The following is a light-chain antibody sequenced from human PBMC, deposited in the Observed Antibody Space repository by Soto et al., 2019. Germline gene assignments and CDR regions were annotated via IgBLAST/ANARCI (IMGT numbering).Light chain of an antibody. Sequence: QTVVTQEPSVSVSPGRTVTLTCGLSSGSVSTSYYPSWYQQTPGQAPRTLIYSTNTRSSGVPDRFSGSILGNTAALTITGAQADEESDYYCVLYMGSGISVFGGGTKLTVL. J-gene: IGLJ2*01. V-gene: IGLV8-61*01. CDR1: SGSVSTSYY. CDR2: STN. CDR3: VLYMGSGISV.